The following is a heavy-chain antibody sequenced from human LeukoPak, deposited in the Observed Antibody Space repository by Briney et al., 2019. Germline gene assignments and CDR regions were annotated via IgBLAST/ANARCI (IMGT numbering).Heavy chain of an antibody. CDR2: ISSSSSYI. J-gene: IGHJ4*02. CDR1: GFTFSSYS. CDR3: ARAGDYYDSSGYYRVIDY. Sequence: GGSLRLSCAASGFTFSSYSMNWVRQAPGKGLEWVSSISSSSSYIYYADSVKGRFTISRDNAKNSLYLQMNSLRAEDTAVYYCARAGDYYDSSGYYRVIDYWGQGTLVTVSS. D-gene: IGHD3-22*01. V-gene: IGHV3-21*01.